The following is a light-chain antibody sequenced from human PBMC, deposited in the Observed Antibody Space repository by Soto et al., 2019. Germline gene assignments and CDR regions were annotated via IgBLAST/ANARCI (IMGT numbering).Light chain of an antibody. Sequence: QPVLTQSPSASASLGASVKLTCTLSSGHSSYAVAWHQQQPEEGPGYLMKLDSDGSHTKADAIPDRFSGSSSGSERYLTSASLPSEDEADYYCQTWGTGNYVVFGGGAKVTVL. CDR1: SGHSSYA. CDR2: LDSDGSH. V-gene: IGLV4-69*01. CDR3: QTWGTGNYVV. J-gene: IGLJ2*01.